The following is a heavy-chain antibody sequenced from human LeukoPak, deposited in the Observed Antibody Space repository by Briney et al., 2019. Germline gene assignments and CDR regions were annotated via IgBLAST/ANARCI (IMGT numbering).Heavy chain of an antibody. CDR1: GYTFTGYY. D-gene: IGHD5-24*01. J-gene: IGHJ4*02. V-gene: IGHV1-2*02. CDR2: INPNSGGT. CDR3: ARDRGSGYIILDF. Sequence: ASVKVSCKASGYTFTGYYMHWVRQAPGQGLEWMGWINPNSGGTNYAQKFQDRVTMTRDTSISTAYMELSRLTSDDPAVYYCARDRGSGYIILDFWGPGTLVTVSS.